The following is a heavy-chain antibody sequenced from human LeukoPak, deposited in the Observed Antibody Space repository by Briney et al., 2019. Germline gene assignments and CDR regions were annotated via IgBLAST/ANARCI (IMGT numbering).Heavy chain of an antibody. Sequence: SETLSLTCTVSGGSIWSYLWGWVRQPAGKGLEWIGRIYTTGATFYNPSLKTRLTMSIDTSKNQFSLKLTSVVAADTAVYYCARQGYTASYYFLYYWGQGTLVTVSS. CDR1: GGSIWSYL. CDR2: IYTTGAT. J-gene: IGHJ4*02. D-gene: IGHD1-26*01. CDR3: ARQGYTASYYFLYY. V-gene: IGHV4-4*07.